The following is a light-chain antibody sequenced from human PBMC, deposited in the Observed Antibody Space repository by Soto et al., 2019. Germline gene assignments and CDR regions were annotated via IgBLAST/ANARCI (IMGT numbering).Light chain of an antibody. J-gene: IGLJ3*02. CDR2: SNN. V-gene: IGLV1-47*02. Sequence: QSVLTQPPSASGTPGQRVTISCSGSSSNIGSNYVYWYQQLPGTAPNLLIYSNNQRPSGVPDRFSGSKSGTSASLAISGLRSEDEDDYYCAAWDDSLRGWVFGGGTQLTVL. CDR3: AAWDDSLRGWV. CDR1: SSNIGSNY.